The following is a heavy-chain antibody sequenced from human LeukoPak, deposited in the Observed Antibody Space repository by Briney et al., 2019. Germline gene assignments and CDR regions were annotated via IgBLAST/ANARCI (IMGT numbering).Heavy chain of an antibody. CDR2: INPNSGGT. D-gene: IGHD6-19*01. Sequence: SVKVSFKASGYTFTGYYMHWVRQAPGQGLEGMGWINPNSGGTNYAQKFQGRVTMTRDASISTAYMELSRLRSDDTVVYYCARDGSVAGFDYWGQGTLVTVSS. CDR3: ARDGSVAGFDY. CDR1: GYTFTGYY. J-gene: IGHJ4*02. V-gene: IGHV1-2*02.